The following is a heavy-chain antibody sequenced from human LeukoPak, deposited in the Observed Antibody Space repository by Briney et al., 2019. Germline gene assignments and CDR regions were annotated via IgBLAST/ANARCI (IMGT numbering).Heavy chain of an antibody. D-gene: IGHD6-13*01. CDR1: GGSFSGYY. CDR3: AGRGSSWYYFDS. CDR2: INHSGYT. J-gene: IGHJ4*02. V-gene: IGHV4-34*01. Sequence: SETLSLTCVVYGGSFSGYYWGWIRQPPGKGLEWIGEINHSGYTNYNPSLKSRVTISVGTSKNQFSLKLNSVTAADTAVYYCAGRGSSWYYFDSWGQGTLVTVSS.